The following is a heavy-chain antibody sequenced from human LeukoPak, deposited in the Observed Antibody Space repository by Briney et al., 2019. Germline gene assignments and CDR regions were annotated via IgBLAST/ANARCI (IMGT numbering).Heavy chain of an antibody. CDR3: TSAYCDILTGYLDY. J-gene: IGHJ4*02. V-gene: IGHV3-49*04. CDR2: IRSKTYGGTT. Sequence: GGSLRLSCTASGFTFGDYAMSWVRQAPGKGLEWVGFIRSKTYGGTTEYAASVEGRFTISRDDSKSIAYLQMNSLKTEDTAVYYCTSAYCDILTGYLDYWGQGTLVTVSS. CDR1: GFTFGDYA. D-gene: IGHD3-9*01.